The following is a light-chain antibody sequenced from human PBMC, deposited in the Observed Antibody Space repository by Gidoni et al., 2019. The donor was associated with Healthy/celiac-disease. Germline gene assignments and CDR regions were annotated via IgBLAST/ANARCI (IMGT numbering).Light chain of an antibody. V-gene: IGKV1-5*03. CDR1: QSISSW. Sequence: DIQMTQSPSTLSASVGDRVTITFRASQSISSWLAWYQQKPGKATKLLIYKASSLESGVPSRFSGSGSGTEFTLTISSLQPDEFATYYCQQYNSYSYTFGQGTKLEIK. CDR2: KAS. J-gene: IGKJ2*01. CDR3: QQYNSYSYT.